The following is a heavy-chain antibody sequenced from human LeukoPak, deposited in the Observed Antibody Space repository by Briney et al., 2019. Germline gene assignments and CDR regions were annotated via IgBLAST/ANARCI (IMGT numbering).Heavy chain of an antibody. CDR3: ARDLLLRGAWFDP. V-gene: IGHV1-8*03. D-gene: IGHD3-10*01. J-gene: IGHJ5*02. CDR2: MNPNSGNT. Sequence: GASVKVSCKASGYTFTSYDINWVRQATGQGLEWMGWMNPNSGNTGYAQKFQGRVAITRNTSISTAYMELSSLRAEDTAVYYCARDLLLRGAWFDPWGQGTLVTVSS. CDR1: GYTFTSYD.